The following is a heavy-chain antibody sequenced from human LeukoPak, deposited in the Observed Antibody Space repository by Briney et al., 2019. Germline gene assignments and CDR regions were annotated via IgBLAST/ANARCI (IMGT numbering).Heavy chain of an antibody. D-gene: IGHD3-10*01. Sequence: GGSLRLSCAASGFSVSSSYMSWVRQAPGKRLECVSVIYSGGSTYYAGSVKGRFTISRDNSKNTLYLQMNSLKAEDTAVYYCARPPMVRGVIITGDDVFDIWGQGTMVTVSS. CDR3: ARPPMVRGVIITGDDVFDI. J-gene: IGHJ3*02. CDR2: IYSGGST. CDR1: GFSVSSSY. V-gene: IGHV3-53*01.